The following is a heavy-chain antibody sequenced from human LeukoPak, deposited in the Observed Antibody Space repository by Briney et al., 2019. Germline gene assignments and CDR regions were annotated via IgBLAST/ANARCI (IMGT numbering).Heavy chain of an antibody. CDR2: ISGGGGST. V-gene: IGHV3-23*01. CDR3: AKLRFVVVPAAMIDY. D-gene: IGHD2-2*01. Sequence: GGSLRLSCAASGFTFSSYAMSWVGQAPGQGLGWGSAISGGGGSTYYADSVKCRFTISRDNSNNTLYLQMNSLRAEDTAVYYCAKLRFVVVPAAMIDYWGQGTLVTVSS. CDR1: GFTFSSYA. J-gene: IGHJ4*02.